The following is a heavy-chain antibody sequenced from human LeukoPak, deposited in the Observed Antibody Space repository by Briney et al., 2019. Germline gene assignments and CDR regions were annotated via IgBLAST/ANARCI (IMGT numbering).Heavy chain of an antibody. J-gene: IGHJ6*02. D-gene: IGHD3-16*01. Sequence: SETLSLTCTGSGGSISSSSYYWGWIRQPPGKGLEWIGSIYYSGSTYYNPSLKSRGTISVDTSTNQFSLKLSSVTAADTAVYYCARDDYVWGQYSGMDVWGQGTTVTVSS. CDR1: GGSISSSSYY. CDR3: ARDDYVWGQYSGMDV. CDR2: IYYSGST. V-gene: IGHV4-39*07.